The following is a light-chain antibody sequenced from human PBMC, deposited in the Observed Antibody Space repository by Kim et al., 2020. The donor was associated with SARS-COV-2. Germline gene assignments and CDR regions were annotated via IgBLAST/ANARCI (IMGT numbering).Light chain of an antibody. J-gene: IGKJ5*01. CDR3: QQRGR. V-gene: IGKV3-11*01. Sequence: EIVLWQSPGTLSLSPGDRATLSGRASQGVSNYLAWYQQKPGQAPRRLIYEASKRAAGIPARFSGSGSGTDFTLPNSRLEPGDSAVYFCQQRGRFGQGTRLEIK. CDR1: QGVSNY. CDR2: EAS.